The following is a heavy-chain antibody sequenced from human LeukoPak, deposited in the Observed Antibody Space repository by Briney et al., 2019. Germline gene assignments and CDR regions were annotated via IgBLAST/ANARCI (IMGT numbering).Heavy chain of an antibody. J-gene: IGHJ4*02. V-gene: IGHV3-11*01. CDR1: GFTFSDYY. CDR3: ARSRITIFGVYDY. Sequence: PGGSLRLSCAASGFTFSDYYMSWIRQAPGKGLEWVLYISSSGSTIYYADSVKGRFTISRDNAKNSLYLQMNSLRAEDTAVYYCARSRITIFGVYDYWGQGTLVTVSS. D-gene: IGHD3-3*01. CDR2: ISSSGSTI.